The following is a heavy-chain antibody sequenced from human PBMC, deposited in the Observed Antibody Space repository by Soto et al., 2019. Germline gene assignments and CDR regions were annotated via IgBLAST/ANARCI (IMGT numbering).Heavy chain of an antibody. V-gene: IGHV4-4*02. CDR2: IKHTGDA. Sequence: SETLSLTCAVSGDSIKAETWWSWLRQLPGTGLEWIGEIKHTGDANANPALRSRVSMSVDRTKNQFFLNLRPVSAADPAVYFCAREGRLLLFESWGQGTLVTVS. CDR1: GDSIKAETW. J-gene: IGHJ5*01. CDR3: AREGRLLLFES.